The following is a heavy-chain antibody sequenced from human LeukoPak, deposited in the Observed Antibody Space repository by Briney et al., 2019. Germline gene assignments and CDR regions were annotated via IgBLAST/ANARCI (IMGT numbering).Heavy chain of an antibody. Sequence: PPGGSLRLSCAASGFTFSSYAMSWVRQAPGKGLEWVSAISGSGGSTYYADSVKGRFTISRDNSKNTLYLQMSSLRAEDTAVYYCATFCSTTSCYTFDQWGQGTLVTVSS. J-gene: IGHJ4*02. CDR1: GFTFSSYA. CDR2: ISGSGGST. CDR3: ATFCSTTSCYTFDQ. V-gene: IGHV3-23*01. D-gene: IGHD2-2*02.